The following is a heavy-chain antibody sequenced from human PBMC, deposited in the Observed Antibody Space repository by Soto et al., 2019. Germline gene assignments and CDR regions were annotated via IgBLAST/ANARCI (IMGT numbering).Heavy chain of an antibody. Sequence: EVQLLESGGGLVQPGGSLRLSCAASGFTFSNYAMSWVRQAPGKGLEWVSAIRGSGGSAYYAVSVKGRFTISRDNSKNTLYLQMNSLGAEDTAIYYCAKDSSPSGFSWFHPWGQGTLVTVSS. CDR1: GFTFSNYA. CDR2: IRGSGGSA. D-gene: IGHD6-6*01. V-gene: IGHV3-23*01. CDR3: AKDSSPSGFSWFHP. J-gene: IGHJ5*02.